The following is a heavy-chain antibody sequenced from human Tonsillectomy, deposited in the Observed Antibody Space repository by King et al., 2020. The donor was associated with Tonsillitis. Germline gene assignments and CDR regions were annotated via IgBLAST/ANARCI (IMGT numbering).Heavy chain of an antibody. CDR3: ARDLLSLLERLGVYSSVEYFQH. CDR2: ISAYNGNT. CDR1: GYTFTSYG. V-gene: IGHV1-18*01. J-gene: IGHJ1*01. D-gene: IGHD6-19*01. Sequence: LQLVQSGAEVKKPGASVKVSCKASGYTFTSYGISWVRQAPGQGLEWMGWISAYNGNTNYAQKLQGRVTMTTDTSTSTAYMELRSLRSDDTAVYYCARDLLSLLERLGVYSSVEYFQHWGQGTLVIVSS.